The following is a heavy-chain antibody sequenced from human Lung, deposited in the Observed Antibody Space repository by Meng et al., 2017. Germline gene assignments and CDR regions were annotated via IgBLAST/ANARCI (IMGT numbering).Heavy chain of an antibody. CDR1: GGSISSSNW. CDR3: ARGSITMVRGVSVFDP. CDR2: IYHSGST. D-gene: IGHD3-10*01. Sequence: QVPRQESGPRLVKPSGTLSLTCAVSGGSISSSNWGSWVRQPPGKGLEWIGEIYHSGSTNYNPSLKSRVTISVDKSKNQFSLKLSSVTAADTAVYYCARGSITMVRGVSVFDPWGQGTLVTVSS. J-gene: IGHJ5*02. V-gene: IGHV4-4*02.